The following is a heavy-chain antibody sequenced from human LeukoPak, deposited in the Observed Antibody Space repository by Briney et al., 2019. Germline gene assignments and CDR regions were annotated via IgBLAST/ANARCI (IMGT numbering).Heavy chain of an antibody. D-gene: IGHD2-2*02. Sequence: PGGSLRLSCAASGFPFRNYAMNWVRQAPGKGLEWVSSISSGSSYIFYADSVKGRFTISRDNAKNSLFLQMNGLRAEDTAVYYCARGDEYTTSPWGQGTLVTVSS. CDR2: ISSGSSYI. CDR1: GFPFRNYA. V-gene: IGHV3-21*01. CDR3: ARGDEYTTSP. J-gene: IGHJ4*02.